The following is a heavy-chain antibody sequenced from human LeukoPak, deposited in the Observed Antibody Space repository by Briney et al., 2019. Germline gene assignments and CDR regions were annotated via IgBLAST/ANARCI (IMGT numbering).Heavy chain of an antibody. J-gene: IGHJ4*02. CDR1: GGSFSGYY. CDR2: ITRSGST. D-gene: IGHD6-19*01. Sequence: SETLSLTCAVYGGSFSGYYWIWIRQPPGKGLEWIGEITRSGSTNYNPSLKNRVTISVDTSKNQFSLKLSSVTAADTAVYYCARGVTEAPTGIAVARYYFDYWGQGTLVTVSS. V-gene: IGHV4-34*01. CDR3: ARGVTEAPTGIAVARYYFDY.